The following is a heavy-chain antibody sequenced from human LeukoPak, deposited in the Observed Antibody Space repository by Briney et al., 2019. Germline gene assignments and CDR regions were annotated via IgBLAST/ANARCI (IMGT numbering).Heavy chain of an antibody. CDR2: IYSGGST. D-gene: IGHD6-13*01. CDR3: ARGLYSSSLDY. CDR1: GFTVSSNY. J-gene: IGHJ4*02. V-gene: IGHV3-53*01. Sequence: GGSLRLSCAASGFTVSSNYMSWVRQAPGKGLEWVSVIYSGGSTYYADSVKGRFTISRDNSKNTLYLQINSLRAEDTAVYYCARGLYSSSLDYWGQGTLVTVSS.